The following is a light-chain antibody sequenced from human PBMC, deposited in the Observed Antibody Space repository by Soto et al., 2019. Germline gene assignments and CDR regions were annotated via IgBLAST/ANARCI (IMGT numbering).Light chain of an antibody. Sequence: EIALTQSPATLSLSPVERATLSCRASQSVSSYLAWYQQKPGQAPRLPIYDASNRATGIPARFSGSGSGTDFTLTISSLEPEDFAVYYCQQRSNWPTFGQGTKVDIK. CDR3: QQRSNWPT. J-gene: IGKJ1*01. CDR1: QSVSSY. CDR2: DAS. V-gene: IGKV3-11*01.